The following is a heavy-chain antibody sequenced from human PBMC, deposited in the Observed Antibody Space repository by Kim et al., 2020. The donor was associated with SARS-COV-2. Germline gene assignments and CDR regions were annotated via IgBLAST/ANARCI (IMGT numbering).Heavy chain of an antibody. V-gene: IGHV3-23*01. Sequence: GGSLRLSCAASGFSFTSYGMSWVRQTPGKVLEWVSTMSGSGVAAYYADSVKGRFTVSRDNYKDILFLQMNCLRAEDTAVYYCAKVHGSTWLDPFDAWGQGTLVTVSS. CDR1: GFSFTSYG. CDR3: AKVHGSTWLDPFDA. J-gene: IGHJ4*02. D-gene: IGHD5-12*01. CDR2: MSGSGVAA.